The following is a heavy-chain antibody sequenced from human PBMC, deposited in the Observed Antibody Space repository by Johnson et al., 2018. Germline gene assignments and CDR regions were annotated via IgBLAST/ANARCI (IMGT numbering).Heavy chain of an antibody. D-gene: IGHD3-16*01. CDR3: ASLPFGGVNYSYYYGIDV. Sequence: QVQLQESGPGLVKXSETXSLXCTVSGGSISSSSYYWGWIRQPPGKGLEWSGSIYYSGGTYYNPSLKGRVTISVDTSKNQFSLKLSSVTAADTAVYYCASLPFGGVNYSYYYGIDVWGQGTTVTVSS. J-gene: IGHJ6*02. CDR1: GGSISSSSYY. CDR2: IYYSGGT. V-gene: IGHV4-39*01.